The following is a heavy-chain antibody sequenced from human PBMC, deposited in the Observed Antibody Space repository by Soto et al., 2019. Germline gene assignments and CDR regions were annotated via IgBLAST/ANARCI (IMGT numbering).Heavy chain of an antibody. CDR3: AKDATEGRMTIFGAYFHWFDP. D-gene: IGHD3-3*01. CDR1: GFTLRNYG. V-gene: IGHV3-30*18. J-gene: IGHJ5*02. Sequence: PGGSLRLSCAVSGFTLRNYGMNWVRQGPGKGLEWVAVMLYDGSNKYYADSVKGRFTISRDISKNTLFLQMNSLRPEDTAMYYCAKDATEGRMTIFGAYFHWFDPWGQGTLVTVSS. CDR2: MLYDGSNK.